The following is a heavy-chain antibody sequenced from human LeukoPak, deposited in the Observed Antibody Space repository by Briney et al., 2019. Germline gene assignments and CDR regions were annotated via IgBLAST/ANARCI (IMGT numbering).Heavy chain of an antibody. Sequence: GSLRLSCAASGFTFSSYSMNWVRQAPGKGLEWVSSISSSSSYIYYADSVKGRFTISRDNAKNSLYLQMNSLRAEDTAVYYCARDRDDYGDFVPDAFDIWGQGTMVTVSS. D-gene: IGHD4-17*01. V-gene: IGHV3-21*01. CDR1: GFTFSSYS. J-gene: IGHJ3*02. CDR2: ISSSSSYI. CDR3: ARDRDDYGDFVPDAFDI.